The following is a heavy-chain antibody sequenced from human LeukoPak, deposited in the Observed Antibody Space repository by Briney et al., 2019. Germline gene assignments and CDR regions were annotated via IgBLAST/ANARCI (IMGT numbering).Heavy chain of an antibody. J-gene: IGHJ2*01. CDR2: TSAYNGTT. D-gene: IGHD5-12*01. CDR1: GYTFINYG. V-gene: IGHV1-18*04. Sequence: ASMKVSCKASGYTFINYGFSWVRQAPGQGLEGMGWTSAYNGTTNYLQKFQGRVTMTTDTSTNTVYMELRSLRSDDTAVYYCARVSTNSRVAGYDPQWYFDLWGRGTPVTVSP. CDR3: ARVSTNSRVAGYDPQWYFDL.